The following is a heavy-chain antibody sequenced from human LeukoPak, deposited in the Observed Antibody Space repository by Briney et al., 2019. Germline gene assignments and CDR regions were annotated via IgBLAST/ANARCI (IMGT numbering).Heavy chain of an antibody. CDR1: GGSISSYY. Sequence: SETLSLTCTVSGGSISSYYWSWIRQPPGKGLEWIGYIYYSGSTNYNPSLKSRVTISVDTSKNQFSLKLSSVTAADTAVYYCARVRVWRYYYYYGMDVWGQGTTVTVSS. CDR3: ARVRVWRYYYYYGMDV. CDR2: IYYSGST. V-gene: IGHV4-59*01. J-gene: IGHJ6*02. D-gene: IGHD2-21*01.